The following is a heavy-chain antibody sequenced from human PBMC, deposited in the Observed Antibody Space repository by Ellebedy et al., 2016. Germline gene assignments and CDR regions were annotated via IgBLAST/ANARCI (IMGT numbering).Heavy chain of an antibody. V-gene: IGHV1-46*01. Sequence: ASVKVSCXASGYTFTSYYMHWVRQAPGQGLEWMGIINPSGGSTSYAQKFQGRVTMTRDTSTSTVYMELSSLRSEDTAVYYCARDPTTQPYSGSYYFLFDYWGQGTLVTVSS. D-gene: IGHD1-26*01. CDR3: ARDPTTQPYSGSYYFLFDY. J-gene: IGHJ4*02. CDR1: GYTFTSYY. CDR2: INPSGGST.